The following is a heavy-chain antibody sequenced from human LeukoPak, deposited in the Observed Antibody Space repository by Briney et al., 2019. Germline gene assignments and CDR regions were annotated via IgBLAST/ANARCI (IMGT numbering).Heavy chain of an antibody. V-gene: IGHV4-59*01. Sequence: SETLSLTCTVSGGSISSYYWGWIRQPPGKGLEWIGYIYYSGSTNYNPSLKSRVTIPVDTSKNQFSLKLSSVTAADTAVYYCARKMVRAYSSSWYNDAFDIWGQGTMVTVSS. CDR3: ARKMVRAYSSSWYNDAFDI. CDR2: IYYSGST. D-gene: IGHD6-13*01. J-gene: IGHJ3*02. CDR1: GGSISSYY.